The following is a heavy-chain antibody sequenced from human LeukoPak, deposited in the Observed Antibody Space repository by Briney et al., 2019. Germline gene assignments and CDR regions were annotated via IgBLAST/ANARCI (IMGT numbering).Heavy chain of an antibody. Sequence: SETLSLTCAVYGGSFSGYYWSWIRQPPGKGLEWIGEINHSGSTNYNPSLKSRVTISVDTSKNQFSLKLSSVTAADTAVYYCARAPRWMFGELGYWGQGTLVTVSS. D-gene: IGHD3-10*02. CDR2: INHSGST. V-gene: IGHV4-34*01. CDR3: ARAPRWMFGELGY. CDR1: GGSFSGYY. J-gene: IGHJ4*02.